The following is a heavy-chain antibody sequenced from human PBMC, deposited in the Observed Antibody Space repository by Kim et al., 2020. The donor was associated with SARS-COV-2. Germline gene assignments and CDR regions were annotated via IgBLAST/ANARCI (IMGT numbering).Heavy chain of an antibody. CDR3: ARLKRGPNWFDP. J-gene: IGHJ5*02. V-gene: IGHV1-69*01. Sequence: NYAQKFQGRVTITADESTSTAYMELSSLRSEDTAVYYCARLKRGPNWFDPWGQGTLVTVSS.